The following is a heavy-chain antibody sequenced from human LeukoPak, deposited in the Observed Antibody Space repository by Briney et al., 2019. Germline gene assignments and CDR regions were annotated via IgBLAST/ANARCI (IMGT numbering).Heavy chain of an antibody. CDR1: GFTFSDYY. D-gene: IGHD3-22*01. CDR2: ISSSGSTI. V-gene: IGHV3-11*04. CDR3: ARDLSYYYDSSGLY. J-gene: IGHJ4*02. Sequence: GGSLRLSCAASGFTFSDYYMSWIRQALGKGLEWVSYISSSGSTIYYADSVKGRFTISRDNAKNSLYLQMNSLRAEDTAVYYCARDLSYYYDSSGLYWGQGTLVTVSS.